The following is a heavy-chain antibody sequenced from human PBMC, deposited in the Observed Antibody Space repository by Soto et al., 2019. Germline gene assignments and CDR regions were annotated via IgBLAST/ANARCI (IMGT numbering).Heavy chain of an antibody. CDR3: ARDALGYCSSTSCYDIWFDP. CDR2: ISSSGSTI. Sequence: PGGSLRLSCAASGFTFSDYYMSWIRQAPGKGLEWVSYISSSGSTIYYAGSVKGRFTISRDNAKNSLYLQMNSLRAEDTAVYYCARDALGYCSSTSCYDIWFDPWGQGTLVTVSS. J-gene: IGHJ5*02. CDR1: GFTFSDYY. D-gene: IGHD2-2*01. V-gene: IGHV3-11*01.